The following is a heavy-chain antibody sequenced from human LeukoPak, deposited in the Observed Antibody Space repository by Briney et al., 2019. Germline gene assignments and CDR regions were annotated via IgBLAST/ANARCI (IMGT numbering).Heavy chain of an antibody. CDR3: AVNLTRHTFDI. Sequence: SETLSLTCTVSGGSISTYYWSWIRHSPRKGLEWIGSIYYSGSTNYNPSLKSRVTISVDTSKNQFSLELSSVTAADTAVYYCAVNLTRHTFDIWGQGTMVTVSS. CDR2: IYYSGST. D-gene: IGHD1-1*01. V-gene: IGHV4-59*08. CDR1: GGSISTYY. J-gene: IGHJ3*02.